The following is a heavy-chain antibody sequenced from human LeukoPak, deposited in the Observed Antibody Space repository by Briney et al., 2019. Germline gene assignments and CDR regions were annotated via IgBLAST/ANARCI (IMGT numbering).Heavy chain of an antibody. V-gene: IGHV4-38-2*02. CDR3: ASGADYYDSSGYPNPFDY. J-gene: IGHJ4*02. Sequence: SETLSLTCTVSGYSISSGYYWGWIRQPPGKGLEWIGSIYRSGNTYYNPSLKSRVTISVDTSKNQFSLKLSSVTAADTAVYYCASGADYYDSSGYPNPFDYWGQGTLVTVSS. CDR2: IYRSGNT. CDR1: GYSISSGYY. D-gene: IGHD3-22*01.